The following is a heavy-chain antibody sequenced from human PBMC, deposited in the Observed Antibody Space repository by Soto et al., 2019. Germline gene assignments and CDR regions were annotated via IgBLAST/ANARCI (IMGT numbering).Heavy chain of an antibody. J-gene: IGHJ6*02. CDR2: IYPGDSDT. Sequence: GAAMKTSSERSGYSVSSYWIGWVRQMPGKGLERLGIIYPGDSDTRYSPSFQGQVTISADKSISTAYLQWSSLKASDTAMYYCAGGGVRGVITRTRDYYGMDVWGQGTTVTVSS. V-gene: IGHV5-51*01. D-gene: IGHD3-10*01. CDR3: AGGGVRGVITRTRDYYGMDV. CDR1: GYSVSSYW.